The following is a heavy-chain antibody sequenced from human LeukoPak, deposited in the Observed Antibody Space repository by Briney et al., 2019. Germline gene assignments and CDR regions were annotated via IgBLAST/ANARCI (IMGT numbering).Heavy chain of an antibody. V-gene: IGHV3-48*03. CDR1: GFTFSSYE. Sequence: GGSLRLSCAASGFTFSSYEMNWVRQAPGKGLEWVSYISSGGSTIYYADSVKGRFIISRDNAKNSVYLQVNSLRAEDTAVYYCARGGLAAGGPRYFEDWGQGTPVAVSS. CDR2: ISSGGSTI. D-gene: IGHD6-13*01. J-gene: IGHJ4*02. CDR3: ARGGLAAGGPRYFED.